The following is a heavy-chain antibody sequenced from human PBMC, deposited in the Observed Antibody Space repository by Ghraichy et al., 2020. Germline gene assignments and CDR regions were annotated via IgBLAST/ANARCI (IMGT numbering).Heavy chain of an antibody. J-gene: IGHJ1*01. V-gene: IGHV2-5*02. CDR3: AHNLVPYFYHDIGFNPYLRGFQP. Sequence: SGPTLVKPTQTLTLTCTFSGFSLTTTGVGVGWIRQPPGKALEWLALIYWDDDKRYSPSLKNRLTITKDTSKNQVVLTLANMDPVDTATYFCAHNLVPYFYHDIGFNPYLRGFQPWGQGALVTVSS. D-gene: IGHD3-22*01. CDR2: IYWDDDK. CDR1: GFSLTTTGVG.